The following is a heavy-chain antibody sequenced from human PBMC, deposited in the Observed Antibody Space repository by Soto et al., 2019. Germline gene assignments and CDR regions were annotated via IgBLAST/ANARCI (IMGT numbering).Heavy chain of an antibody. V-gene: IGHV4-4*02. J-gene: IGHJ4*02. D-gene: IGHD3-10*01. CDR2: IYHSGST. Sequence: QVQLQESGPGLVKPSGTLSLTCAVSGGSISSSNWWSWVRQPPGKGLEWIGEIYHSGSTNYNPSRESRVPVSVDKSKNQFSLKLSSVTAADTAVYYCARIGFGEHLVIDYWGQGTLVTVSS. CDR3: ARIGFGEHLVIDY. CDR1: GGSISSSNW.